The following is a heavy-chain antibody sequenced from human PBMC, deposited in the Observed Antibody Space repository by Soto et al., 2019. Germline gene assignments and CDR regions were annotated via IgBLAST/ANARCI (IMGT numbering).Heavy chain of an antibody. J-gene: IGHJ6*02. D-gene: IGHD3-3*01. CDR3: AAEAYYDFWSGYDYYGMDV. CDR1: GFTFTSSA. V-gene: IGHV1-58*01. Sequence: ASVKVSCKASGFTFTSSAVQWVRQARGQRLEWIGWIVVGSGNTNYAQKFQERVTITRDMSTSTAYMELSSLRSEDTAVYYCAAEAYYDFWSGYDYYGMDVWGQGTAVTVSS. CDR2: IVVGSGNT.